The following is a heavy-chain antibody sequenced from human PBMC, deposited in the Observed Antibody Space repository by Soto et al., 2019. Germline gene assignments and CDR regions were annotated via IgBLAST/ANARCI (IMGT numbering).Heavy chain of an antibody. CDR2: ISSSSSYI. CDR3: ETWIQLWRSRTLLDY. CDR1: VFTFSSYS. J-gene: IGHJ4*02. V-gene: IGHV3-21*01. Sequence: PGGSLRLSCAASVFTFSSYSMNWVRQAPGKGLEWVSSISSSSSYIYYADSVKGRFTISRDNAKNSLYLQMNSLRAEDTAVYYCETWIQLWRSRTLLDYWGQGTLVTVSS. D-gene: IGHD5-18*01.